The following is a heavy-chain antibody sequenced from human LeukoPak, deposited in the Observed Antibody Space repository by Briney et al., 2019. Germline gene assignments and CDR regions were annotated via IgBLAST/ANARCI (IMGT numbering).Heavy chain of an antibody. CDR1: GYTFTSYY. Sequence: VASVKVSCKASGYTFTSYYMHWVRQAPGQGLEWMGIINPSGGSTSYAQKFQGRVTITRDTSASTAYMELSSLRSEDTAIYYCARGEVAQYFQHWGQGTLVTVSS. D-gene: IGHD1-26*01. V-gene: IGHV1-46*01. J-gene: IGHJ1*01. CDR3: ARGEVAQYFQH. CDR2: INPSGGST.